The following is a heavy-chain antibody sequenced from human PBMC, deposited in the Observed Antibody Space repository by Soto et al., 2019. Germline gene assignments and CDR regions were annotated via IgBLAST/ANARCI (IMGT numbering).Heavy chain of an antibody. Sequence: PSETLSLTCTVSGGSISSSSYYWSWIRQPPGKGLEWIGSIYYSGSTYYTPSLKSRVTISVDTSKNQFSLKLSSVTAADTAVYYCARISGSYSQFDYWGQGTLVTVSS. CDR1: GGSISSSSYY. V-gene: IGHV4-39*01. D-gene: IGHD1-26*01. CDR2: IYYSGST. CDR3: ARISGSYSQFDY. J-gene: IGHJ4*02.